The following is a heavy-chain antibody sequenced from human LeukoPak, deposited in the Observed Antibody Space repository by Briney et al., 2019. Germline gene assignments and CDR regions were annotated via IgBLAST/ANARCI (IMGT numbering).Heavy chain of an antibody. J-gene: IGHJ1*01. Sequence: GGSLRLSCAASGFTFSSYWMNWARQAPGKGLEWVASINHNGNVNYYVDSVKGRFTISRDNAKNSLYLQMSNLRAEDTAVYFCARDQNFQQWGQGTLVTVSS. CDR1: GFTFSSYW. V-gene: IGHV3-7*03. CDR2: INHNGNVN. CDR3: ARDQNFQQ.